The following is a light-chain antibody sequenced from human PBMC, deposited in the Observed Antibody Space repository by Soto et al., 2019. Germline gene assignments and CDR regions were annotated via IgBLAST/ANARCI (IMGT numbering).Light chain of an antibody. CDR3: QVWDSSSDVV. V-gene: IGLV3-21*04. CDR2: YDS. J-gene: IGLJ2*01. CDR1: NIGSKS. Sequence: LTQPPSVSVAPGKTARITCGGNNIGSKSVHWYQQKPGQAPVLVIYYDSDRPSGIPERFSGSNSGNTATLTISRVEAGDEADYYCQVWDSSSDVVFGGGTKVTVL.